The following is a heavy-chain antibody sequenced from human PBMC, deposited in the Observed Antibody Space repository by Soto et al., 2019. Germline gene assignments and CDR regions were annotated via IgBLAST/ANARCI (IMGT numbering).Heavy chain of an antibody. J-gene: IGHJ6*02. CDR2: ISVENGNT. CDR1: GYTFSSYG. D-gene: IGHD6-6*01. Sequence: ASVKVSCKTSGYTFSSYGISWVRQAPGQGLEWMGWISVENGNTKYEQRFQGRVTMTTDTSTSIAYMELRSLRSDDTGVYYCARDFGPLLTSSSDYCMDVWAQGTTVTVSS. CDR3: ARDFGPLLTSSSDYCMDV. V-gene: IGHV1-18*01.